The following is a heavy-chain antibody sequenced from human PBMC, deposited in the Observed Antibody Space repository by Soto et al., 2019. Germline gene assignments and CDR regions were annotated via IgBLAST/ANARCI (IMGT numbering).Heavy chain of an antibody. V-gene: IGHV3-23*01. J-gene: IGHJ4*02. D-gene: IGHD1-26*01. Sequence: EVQLLESGGGLVQPGGSLRLSCAASGFTFSSYAMSWVRQAPGKGLEWVSAISGSGGSTYYADSVKGRFTISRDNSTNSLYLQMNSLRAEDTAVYYCARRGSGSYYDYWGQGTLVTVSS. CDR1: GFTFSSYA. CDR2: ISGSGGST. CDR3: ARRGSGSYYDY.